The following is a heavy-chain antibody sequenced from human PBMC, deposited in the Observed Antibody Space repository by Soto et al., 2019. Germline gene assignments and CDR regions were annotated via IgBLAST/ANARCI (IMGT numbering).Heavy chain of an antibody. V-gene: IGHV4-31*03. CDR1: GGSISIGGYY. J-gene: IGHJ5*02. CDR3: ARHCSGGSCYSGRFNWFDP. CDR2: IYHSGST. D-gene: IGHD2-15*01. Sequence: PSDTLSLTCTVSGGSISIGGYYWSWIRQHPGKGLEWIGYIYHSGSTYYNPSLKSRVTISVDTSKNQFSLKLSSVTAADTAVYYCARHCSGGSCYSGRFNWFDPWGQGTLVTVSS.